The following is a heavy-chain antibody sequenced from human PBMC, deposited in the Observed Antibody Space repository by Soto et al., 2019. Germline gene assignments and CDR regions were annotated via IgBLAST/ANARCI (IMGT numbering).Heavy chain of an antibody. CDR1: GFSLSASGVG. Sequence: QITLKESGPTLVKPTQTLTLTCTFSGFSLSASGVGVGWIRQPPGKALEWLAIIYWDDAKHYSPSLKSSLTIPKDPPKNQGVLTMTNMDPVDTATYYCAHKGGGDRILDYWGQGTLVTVSS. D-gene: IGHD3-16*01. J-gene: IGHJ4*02. CDR2: IYWDDAK. CDR3: AHKGGGDRILDY. V-gene: IGHV2-5*02.